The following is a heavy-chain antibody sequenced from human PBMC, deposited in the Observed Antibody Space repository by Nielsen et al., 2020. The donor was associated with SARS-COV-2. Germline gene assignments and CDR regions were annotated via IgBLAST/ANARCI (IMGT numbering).Heavy chain of an antibody. CDR1: GYTLTELS. CDR3: ATYYDILTGYSPPFDY. V-gene: IGHV1-2*02. D-gene: IGHD3-9*01. J-gene: IGHJ4*02. Sequence: ASVKVSCKVSGYTLTELSMHWVRQAPGQGLEWMRWINPNSGGTNYAQKFQGRVTMTRDTSISTAYMELSRLRSDDTAVYYCATYYDILTGYSPPFDYWGQGTLVTVSS. CDR2: INPNSGGT.